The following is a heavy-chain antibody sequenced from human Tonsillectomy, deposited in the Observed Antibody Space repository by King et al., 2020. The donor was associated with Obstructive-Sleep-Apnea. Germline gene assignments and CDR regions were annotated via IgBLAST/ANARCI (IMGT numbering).Heavy chain of an antibody. Sequence: VQLVESGGGLVQPGGSLRLSCAASGFTFSSYAMTWVRQAPGKGLDWVSSFSGRGGGKYYADPGKGRFTISRDNSKNTLYLQMKSLRAEDTAVYYCAKEELAVAGYFDYWGQGTLVTVSS. J-gene: IGHJ4*02. CDR2: FSGRGGGK. D-gene: IGHD6-19*01. CDR3: AKEELAVAGYFDY. V-gene: IGHV3-23*04. CDR1: GFTFSSYA.